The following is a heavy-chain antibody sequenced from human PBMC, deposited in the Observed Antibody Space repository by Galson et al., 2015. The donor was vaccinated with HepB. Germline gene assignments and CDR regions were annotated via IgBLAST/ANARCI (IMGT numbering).Heavy chain of an antibody. CDR3: ARAPYDYIWGSYRYTLDY. CDR1: GYTFTSYA. J-gene: IGHJ4*02. V-gene: IGHV1-3*01. D-gene: IGHD3-16*02. Sequence: SVKVSCKASGYTFTSYAMHWVRQAPGQRLEWMGWINAGNGNTKYSQKFQGRVTITRDTSASTAYMELSSLRSEDTAVYYCARAPYDYIWGSYRYTLDYWGQGTLVTVSS. CDR2: INAGNGNT.